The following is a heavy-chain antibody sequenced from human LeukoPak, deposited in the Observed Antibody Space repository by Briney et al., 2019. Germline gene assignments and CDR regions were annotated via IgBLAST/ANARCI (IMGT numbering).Heavy chain of an antibody. J-gene: IGHJ3*02. D-gene: IGHD5-12*01. V-gene: IGHV1-2*02. CDR3: ARDPGLYSGYDLHAFDI. CDR1: GYTFTGYY. Sequence: ASVKVSCKASGYTFTGYYMHWVRQAPGQGLEWMGWINPNSGGTNYAQKFQGSVTMTRDTSISTAYMELSRLRSDDTAVYYCARDPGLYSGYDLHAFDIWGQGTMVTVSS. CDR2: INPNSGGT.